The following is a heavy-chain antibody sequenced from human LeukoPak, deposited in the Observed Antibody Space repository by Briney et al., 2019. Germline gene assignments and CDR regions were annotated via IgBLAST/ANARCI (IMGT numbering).Heavy chain of an antibody. Sequence: AASVKVSCKASGGTFSSYAISWVRQAPGQGLEWMGRIIPILGIANYAQKFQGRVTITADKSTSTAYMELSSLRSEDTAVYYCASRLTYGGDSTTPYYFDYWGQGTLVTVSS. V-gene: IGHV1-69*04. J-gene: IGHJ4*02. CDR1: GGTFSSYA. CDR2: IIPILGIA. CDR3: ASRLTYGGDSTTPYYFDY. D-gene: IGHD4-23*01.